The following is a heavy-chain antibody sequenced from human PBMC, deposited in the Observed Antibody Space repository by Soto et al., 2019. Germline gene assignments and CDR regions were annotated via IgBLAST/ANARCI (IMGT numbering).Heavy chain of an antibody. CDR2: INPNSGGT. Sequence: GASVKVSCKASGYTFTGYYMHWVRQAPGQGLEWMGWINPNSGGTNYAQKFQGWGTRTRDTSISTAYMGLSRLRSDDTAVYYCARARITGTRYYYCKDVWGQGTTITV. J-gene: IGHJ6*02. CDR1: GYTFTGYY. V-gene: IGHV1-2*04. D-gene: IGHD1-20*01. CDR3: ARARITGTRYYYCKDV.